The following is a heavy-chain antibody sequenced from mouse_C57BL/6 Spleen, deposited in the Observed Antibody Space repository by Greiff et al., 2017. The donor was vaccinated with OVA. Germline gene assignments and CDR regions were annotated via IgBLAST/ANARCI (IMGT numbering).Heavy chain of an antibody. J-gene: IGHJ4*01. D-gene: IGHD1-1*01. CDR1: GYSITSGYY. CDR3: ASYYYGSRDAMDY. CDR2: ISYDGSN. V-gene: IGHV3-6*01. Sequence: ESGPGLVKPSQSLSLTCSVTGYSITSGYYWNWIRQFPGNKLEWMGYISYDGSNNYNPSLKNRISITRDTSKNQFFLKLNSVTTEDTATYYCASYYYGSRDAMDYWGQGTSVTVSS.